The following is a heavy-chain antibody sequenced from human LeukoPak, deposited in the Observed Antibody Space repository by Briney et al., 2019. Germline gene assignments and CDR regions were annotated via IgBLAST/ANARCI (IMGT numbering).Heavy chain of an antibody. V-gene: IGHV3-9*01. CDR1: GFTFDDYA. Sequence: PGGSLRLSCAASGFTFDDYAMHWVRQAPGKGLEWVSGISWNSGSIGYADSVKGRFTISRDNAKNSLYLQMNTLRAEDTAVYYCAKDHCSSTSCYGSWFDPWGQGTLVTVSS. D-gene: IGHD2-2*01. CDR2: ISWNSGSI. CDR3: AKDHCSSTSCYGSWFDP. J-gene: IGHJ5*02.